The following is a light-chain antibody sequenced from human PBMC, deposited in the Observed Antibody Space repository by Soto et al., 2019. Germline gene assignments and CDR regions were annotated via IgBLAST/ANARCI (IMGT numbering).Light chain of an antibody. Sequence: DIQINQSPSTLTASFGDTVTITCRSSQSIGRWLAWYQQKPGKAPKLLIYKASNLVSGVPSSFSGSGSGTEFTLTISSLQLDDFATYYCQQYNSYTFGQGTKVDIK. CDR1: QSIGRW. V-gene: IGKV1-5*03. CDR3: QQYNSYT. J-gene: IGKJ2*01. CDR2: KAS.